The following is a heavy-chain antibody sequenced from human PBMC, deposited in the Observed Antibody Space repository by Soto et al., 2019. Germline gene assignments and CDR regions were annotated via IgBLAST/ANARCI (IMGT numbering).Heavy chain of an antibody. Sequence: ASVKVSCKASGYTFTSYDINWVRQATGQGLEWMGWMNPNSGNTGYAQKFQGRVTITRNTSTSTAYMELSSLRSEDTAVYYCAREREYSGYDLGGISDYWGQGTLVTVSS. CDR1: GYTFTSYD. CDR3: AREREYSGYDLGGISDY. V-gene: IGHV1-8*01. J-gene: IGHJ4*02. CDR2: MNPNSGNT. D-gene: IGHD5-12*01.